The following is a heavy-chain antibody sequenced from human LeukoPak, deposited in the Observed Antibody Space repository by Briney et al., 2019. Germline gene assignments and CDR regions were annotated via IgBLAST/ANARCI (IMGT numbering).Heavy chain of an antibody. CDR3: ARAHQGAMFYDN. CDR1: VYSFANNY. V-gene: IGHV1-46*01. D-gene: IGHD3-10*02. J-gene: IGHJ4*02. CDR2: FNPNSGSA. Sequence: ASVKVSCKASVYSFANNYIHWVRQAPGQGLEWMGLFNPNSGSASYGRKFQGRLTMTGDTSTRTVYMELSSLKSDDTAMYYCARAHQGAMFYDNWGQGTLVTVSS.